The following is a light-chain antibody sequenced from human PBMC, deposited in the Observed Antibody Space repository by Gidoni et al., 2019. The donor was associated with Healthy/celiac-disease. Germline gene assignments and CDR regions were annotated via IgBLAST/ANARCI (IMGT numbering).Light chain of an antibody. V-gene: IGKV1-39*01. CDR1: QSISSY. CDR2: AAS. Sequence: DIQMTQAPSSLSASVGNRFTITCRASQSISSYLNWYQQNPGKAPKLLIYAASSLQSGVPSRFSGSGSGTDFTLTISSMQPEDFATYYCQQSYSTPPITFGQGTRLEIK. J-gene: IGKJ5*01. CDR3: QQSYSTPPIT.